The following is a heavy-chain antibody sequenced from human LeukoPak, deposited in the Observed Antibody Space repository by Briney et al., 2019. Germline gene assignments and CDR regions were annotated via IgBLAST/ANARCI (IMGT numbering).Heavy chain of an antibody. CDR1: GGSISSTDHY. V-gene: IGHV4-39*01. Sequence: SETLSLTCTVSGGSISSTDHYWGWIRQPPGKGLLWIGSIYYGGGTYYNPSLKSRVTISVDTSKNQFSLKLSSVSASDTAVYCCARYAVEYRGTYFDYWGQGTLVTVSS. CDR2: IYYGGGT. J-gene: IGHJ4*02. D-gene: IGHD1-26*01. CDR3: ARYAVEYRGTYFDY.